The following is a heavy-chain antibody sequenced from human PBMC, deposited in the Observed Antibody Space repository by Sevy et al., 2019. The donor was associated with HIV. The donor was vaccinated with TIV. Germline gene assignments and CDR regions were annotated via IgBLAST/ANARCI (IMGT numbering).Heavy chain of an antibody. D-gene: IGHD3-3*01. J-gene: IGHJ4*02. V-gene: IGHV5-51*01. CDR1: GYSFTSYW. Sequence: GESLKISCKGSGYSFTSYWIGWVRQMPGKGLEWMGIIYPGDTDTGDSPSFQGQVTISADKSISTAYLQWSSLKASDTAMYYCVRLGGGFWSPFDYWGQGTLVTVSS. CDR2: IYPGDTDT. CDR3: VRLGGGFWSPFDY.